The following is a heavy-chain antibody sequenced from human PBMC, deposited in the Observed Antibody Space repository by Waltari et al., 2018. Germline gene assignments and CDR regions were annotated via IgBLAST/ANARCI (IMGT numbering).Heavy chain of an antibody. CDR3: ARRKLGEAFDI. V-gene: IGHV1-69*12. CDR2: TIPIFGSP. J-gene: IGHJ3*02. CDR1: GGNFGRYA. D-gene: IGHD3-16*01. Sequence: VQLVQSGAEVKQPGSSVRVACRASGGNFGRYAITWVRKAPGQGLEWMGVTIPIFGSPMYAPKFQGRVSITADELTYTVYMELNSLRSDDTAIYYCARRKLGEAFDIWGQGTMVIVSS.